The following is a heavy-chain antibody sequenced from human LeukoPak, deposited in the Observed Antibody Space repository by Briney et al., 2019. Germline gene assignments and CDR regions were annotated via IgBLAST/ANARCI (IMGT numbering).Heavy chain of an antibody. D-gene: IGHD3-10*01. CDR2: ISSSSSYI. J-gene: IGHJ4*02. V-gene: IGHV3-21*01. CDR3: ARRGVYGSGAYYFDY. CDR1: GFTFISYS. Sequence: GGSLRLSCAASGFTFISYSMNWVRQAPGKGLEWVSSISSSSSYIYYADSVKGRFTISRDNAKNSLYLQMNSLRAEDTAVYYCARRGVYGSGAYYFDYWGQGTLVTVSS.